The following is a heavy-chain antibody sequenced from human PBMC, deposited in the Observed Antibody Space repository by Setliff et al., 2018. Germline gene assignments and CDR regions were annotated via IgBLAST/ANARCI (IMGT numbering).Heavy chain of an antibody. J-gene: IGHJ4*02. CDR3: ARESRSRFGDVLDILAS. CDR1: GYMFRSYG. Sequence: GASVKVSCKASGYMFRSYGINWIRQAPGQGPEWMGWISAYNDNTNSAEKFQDRITITADTSTSTSYMELRSLTSDDTAVYYCARESRSRFGDVLDILASWGQGTLVTVSS. CDR2: ISAYNDNT. V-gene: IGHV1-18*01. D-gene: IGHD3-10*01.